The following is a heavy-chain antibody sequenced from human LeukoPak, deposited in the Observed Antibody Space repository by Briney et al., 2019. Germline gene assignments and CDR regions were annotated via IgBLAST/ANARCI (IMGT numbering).Heavy chain of an antibody. CDR1: GYTLTELS. V-gene: IGHV1-24*01. CDR3: ATVKTAIVARGGITFDI. J-gene: IGHJ3*02. D-gene: IGHD5-12*01. Sequence: ASVKVSCKVSGYTLTELSMHWVRQAPGKGLEWMGGFDPEDGETIYAQKFQGRVTMTEDTSTDTAYMELSSLRSEDTAVYYCATVKTAIVARGGITFDIWGQWTMVTVSS. CDR2: FDPEDGET.